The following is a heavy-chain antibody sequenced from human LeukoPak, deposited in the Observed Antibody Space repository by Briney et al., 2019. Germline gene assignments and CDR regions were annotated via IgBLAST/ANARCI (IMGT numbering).Heavy chain of an antibody. Sequence: GGSLRLSCAASGFTFDDYGMSWVRQAPGKGLEWVSGINWNGGSTGYADSVEGRFTISRDNAKNSLYLQMNSLRAEDTALYYCARGRSWELLDAFDIWGQGTMVTVSS. CDR2: INWNGGST. CDR1: GFTFDDYG. D-gene: IGHD1-26*01. CDR3: ARGRSWELLDAFDI. J-gene: IGHJ3*02. V-gene: IGHV3-20*04.